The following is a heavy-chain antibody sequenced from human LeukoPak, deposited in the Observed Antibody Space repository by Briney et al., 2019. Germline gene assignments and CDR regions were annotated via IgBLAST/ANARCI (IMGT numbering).Heavy chain of an antibody. V-gene: IGHV4-61*02. CDR1: GGSISSGTYY. Sequence: PSETLSLTCTVSGGSISSGTYYWSWIRQPAGKGLEWIGRIYTSGSTNYNPSLKSRVSISVDTSKNQFSLKLSSVTAADTAVYYCAAEITYDSGTYYFPSDYWGQGTLVTASP. CDR3: AAEITYDSGTYYFPSDY. D-gene: IGHD3-10*01. CDR2: IYTSGST. J-gene: IGHJ4*02.